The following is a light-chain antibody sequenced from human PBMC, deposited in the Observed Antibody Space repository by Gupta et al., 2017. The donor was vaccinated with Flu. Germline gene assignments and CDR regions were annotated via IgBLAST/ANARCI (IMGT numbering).Light chain of an antibody. CDR1: QSISSY. V-gene: IGKV1-39*01. J-gene: IGKJ3*01. Sequence: DRVTITCRASQSISSYLNWYQQKPGEAPKFLIFAASTLQTGVPSRFSGSGYGTDFTLTISSLQPEDFATYYCQQSFSAPRITFGPGTTVDIK. CDR3: QQSFSAPRIT. CDR2: AAS.